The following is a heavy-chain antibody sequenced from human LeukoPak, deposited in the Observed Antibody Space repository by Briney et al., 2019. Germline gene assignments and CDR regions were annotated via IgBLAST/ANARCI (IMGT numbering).Heavy chain of an antibody. J-gene: IGHJ3*02. CDR1: GFTFSDYY. Sequence: GGSLRLSCAASGFTFSDYYMSWIRQAPGKGLEWVSYISSSGSTIYYADSVKGRFTISRDNAKNSLYLQMNSLRAEDTAVYYCARAYDFWSGYLVEAFDIWGRGTMVTVSS. V-gene: IGHV3-11*01. CDR2: ISSSGSTI. CDR3: ARAYDFWSGYLVEAFDI. D-gene: IGHD3-3*01.